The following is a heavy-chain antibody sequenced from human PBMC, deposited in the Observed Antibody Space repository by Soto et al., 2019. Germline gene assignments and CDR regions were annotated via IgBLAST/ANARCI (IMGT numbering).Heavy chain of an antibody. CDR1: GYSFSSYW. D-gene: IGHD5-12*01. V-gene: IGHV5-51*01. Sequence: GESLKISCKASGYSFSSYWIAWVRQVPGKGLEWMGIIYPSDSDSRYSPSFRGQVTFSVDKSISTAYLQWNSLKASDTAMYYCARKGSGYDGGWFDSWGQGTLVTVSS. CDR3: ARKGSGYDGGWFDS. CDR2: IYPSDSDS. J-gene: IGHJ5*01.